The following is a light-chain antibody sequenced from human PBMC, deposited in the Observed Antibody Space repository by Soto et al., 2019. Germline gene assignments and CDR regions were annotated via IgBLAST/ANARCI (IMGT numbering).Light chain of an antibody. J-gene: IGKJ5*01. CDR2: GAS. V-gene: IGKV3-20*01. CDR3: QQYGSSPPIT. Sequence: EIVLTQSPGTLSLSPGERATLSCRASQSVSSSYLAWYQQKPGQAPRLLIYGASSRATGIPDRFSGSGSGTEFTLTIRSLQSEDFAVYYCQQYGSSPPITFGQGTRLEIK. CDR1: QSVSSSY.